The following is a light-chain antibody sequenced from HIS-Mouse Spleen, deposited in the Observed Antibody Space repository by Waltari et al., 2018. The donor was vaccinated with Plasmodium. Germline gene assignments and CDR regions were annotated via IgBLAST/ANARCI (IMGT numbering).Light chain of an antibody. V-gene: IGLV3-1*01. CDR2: KDS. CDR3: QAWDSSTVV. CDR1: NLGYNY. Sequence: SYELTQPPSVSVSPGQPASITCSGENLGYNYACWYQQKPGQSPVLVIYKDSKRPSGIPERFSGSNSGNTATLTISGTQAMDEADYYCQAWDSSTVVFGGGTKLTVL. J-gene: IGLJ2*01.